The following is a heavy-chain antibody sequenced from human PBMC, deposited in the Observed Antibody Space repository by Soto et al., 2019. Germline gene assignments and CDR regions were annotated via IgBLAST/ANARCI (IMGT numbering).Heavy chain of an antibody. D-gene: IGHD6-13*01. V-gene: IGHV1-69*13. J-gene: IGHJ4*02. CDR1: GGTFSSYA. CDR3: ARDNPGIAAAGTGGY. CDR2: IIPIFGAA. Sequence: GASVKVSCKASGGTFSSYAISWVRQAPGRGREWMGGIIPIFGAANYAQKFQGRVTITADEATSTAYMELSSLRSEDTAVDDGARDNPGIAAAGTGGYWGQGTLVTVSS.